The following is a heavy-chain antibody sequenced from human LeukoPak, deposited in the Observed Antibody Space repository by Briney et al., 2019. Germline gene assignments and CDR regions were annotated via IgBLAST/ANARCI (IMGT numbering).Heavy chain of an antibody. CDR1: GFTFSSYA. V-gene: IGHV3-23*01. J-gene: IGHJ4*02. CDR2: ISGSGGST. CDR3: AKDTLSTQLLRYFDWASYYFDY. D-gene: IGHD3-9*01. Sequence: GGSLRLSCAASGFTFSSYAMGWVRQAPGKGLEWVSAISGSGGSTYYADSVKGRFTISRDNSKNTLYLQMNSLRAEDTAVYYCAKDTLSTQLLRYFDWASYYFDYWGQGTLVTVSS.